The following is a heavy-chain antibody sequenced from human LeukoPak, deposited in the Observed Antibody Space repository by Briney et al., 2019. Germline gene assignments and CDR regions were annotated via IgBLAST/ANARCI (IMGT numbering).Heavy chain of an antibody. V-gene: IGHV3-48*01. CDR3: GCSSTSWDRFDY. Sequence: GGSLRLSCAAPGFTFSSFNMNWVRQAPGKGLEWVSYISSSSSSMYYADSVKGRFTISRDNAKNSLYLQMNSLRAEDTAVYYCGCSSTSWDRFDYWGQGTLVTVSS. D-gene: IGHD2-2*01. J-gene: IGHJ4*02. CDR2: ISSSSSSM. CDR1: GFTFSSFN.